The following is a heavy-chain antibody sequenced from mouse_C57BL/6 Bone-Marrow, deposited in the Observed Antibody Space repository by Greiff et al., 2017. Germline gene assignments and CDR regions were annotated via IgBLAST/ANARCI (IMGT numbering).Heavy chain of an antibody. D-gene: IGHD1-1*01. Sequence: VKLQQPGAELVKPGASVKMSCKASGYTFTSYWITWVKQRPGQGLEWIGDIYPGSGSTNYNEKFKSKGTQTVDPYSSTAYMQLSSLTSEDSAVYYCARAGVYYGSSFYYAMDYWGQGASVTVSS. J-gene: IGHJ4*01. CDR2: IYPGSGST. CDR1: GYTFTSYW. V-gene: IGHV1-55*01. CDR3: ARAGVYYGSSFYYAMDY.